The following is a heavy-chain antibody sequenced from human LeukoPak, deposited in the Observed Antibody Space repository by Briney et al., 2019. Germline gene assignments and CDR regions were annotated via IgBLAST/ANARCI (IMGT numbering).Heavy chain of an antibody. V-gene: IGHV3-23*01. Sequence: QPGGSLRLSCAASGFTFSNYAMSWVRQAPGQGLEWVSGFTGSGVSTYYADSVKGRFSVSRDNTKNTLYMHMNSLRVEDTAVYYCAKGGPRSSFDYWGQGTLVTVSS. J-gene: IGHJ4*02. CDR1: GFTFSNYA. CDR3: AKGGPRSSFDY. CDR2: FTGSGVST. D-gene: IGHD6-6*01.